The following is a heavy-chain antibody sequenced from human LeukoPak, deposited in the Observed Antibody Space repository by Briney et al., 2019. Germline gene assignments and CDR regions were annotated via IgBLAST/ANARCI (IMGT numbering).Heavy chain of an antibody. V-gene: IGHV1-2*02. Sequence: ASVKVSCKASGYTFTGYYMHWVRQAPGQGLEWMGWINPNSGGTNHAQKFQGRVTMTRDTSISTAYMELSRLRSDDTAVYYCARGADILTGYSPFDYWGQGTLVTVSS. CDR3: ARGADILTGYSPFDY. CDR1: GYTFTGYY. J-gene: IGHJ4*02. D-gene: IGHD3-9*01. CDR2: INPNSGGT.